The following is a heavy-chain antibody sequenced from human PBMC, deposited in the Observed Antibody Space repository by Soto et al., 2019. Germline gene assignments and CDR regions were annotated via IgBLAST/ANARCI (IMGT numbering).Heavy chain of an antibody. D-gene: IGHD3-3*01. J-gene: IGHJ4*02. CDR2: IYYSGST. V-gene: IGHV4-39*01. CDR3: ARISKGSGYYTGYFDY. CDR1: GGSISSSSYY. Sequence: SETLSLTCTVSGGSISSSSYYWGWIRQPPGKGLEWIGSIYYSGSTYYNPSLKSRVTISVDTSKNQFSLKLSSVTAADTAVYYCARISKGSGYYTGYFDYWGQGTLVTVSS.